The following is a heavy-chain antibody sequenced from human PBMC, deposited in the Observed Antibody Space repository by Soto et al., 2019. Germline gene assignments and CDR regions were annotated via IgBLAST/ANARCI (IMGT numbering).Heavy chain of an antibody. V-gene: IGHV3-7*01. J-gene: IGHJ4*02. Sequence: EMQLVESGGGLVQPGGSLRLSCAGSGFIFSNYWMTWVRQAPGKGLEWVANIKQDGTEKYHVDSVKGRFTISRDNAKNSLYLQMNSLRAEDTAVYYCGRDMEDWGQGTLVTVSS. CDR1: GFIFSNYW. D-gene: IGHD2-15*01. CDR2: IKQDGTEK. CDR3: GRDMED.